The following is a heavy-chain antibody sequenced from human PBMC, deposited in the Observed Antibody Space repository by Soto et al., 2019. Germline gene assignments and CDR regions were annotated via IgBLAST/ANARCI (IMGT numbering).Heavy chain of an antibody. Sequence: GGSMRLPWAASGLNFINIARSWVSKATGKGLEWVSAISDSGGITYYADSVKGRFTISRDNSKNTLYLQMNSLRAEDTAVYYCAKALGRDFSDFDSWGQGTQVTVSS. CDR2: ISDSGGIT. CDR1: GLNFINIA. CDR3: AKALGRDFSDFDS. J-gene: IGHJ4*02. V-gene: IGHV3-23*01. D-gene: IGHD3-10*01.